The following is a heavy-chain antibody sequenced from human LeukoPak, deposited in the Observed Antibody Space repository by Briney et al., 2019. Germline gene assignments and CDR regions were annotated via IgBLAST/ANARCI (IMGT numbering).Heavy chain of an antibody. V-gene: IGHV3-64*01. CDR2: ISSNGGST. J-gene: IGHJ4*02. Sequence: GGSLRLSCAASGFTFSSYAMHWVRQAPGKGLEYVSAISSNGGSTYYANSVKGRFTISRDNSKNTLYLQMGSLRAKDMAVYYCARVIVGAASALDYWGQGTLVTVSS. D-gene: IGHD1-26*01. CDR1: GFTFSSYA. CDR3: ARVIVGAASALDY.